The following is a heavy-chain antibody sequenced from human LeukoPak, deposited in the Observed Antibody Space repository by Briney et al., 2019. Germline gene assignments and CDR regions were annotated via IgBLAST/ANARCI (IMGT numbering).Heavy chain of an antibody. CDR1: GFTFSSYA. D-gene: IGHD3-9*01. Sequence: GGSLRLSCAASGFTFSSYAMSWVRQAAGKGLEWVSVIYSGGSTYYADSVKGRFTISRDNSKNTLYLQMNSLRAEDTAVYYCARGEEGYDILTGYFLNDAFDIWGQGTMVTVSS. J-gene: IGHJ3*02. CDR2: IYSGGST. CDR3: ARGEEGYDILTGYFLNDAFDI. V-gene: IGHV3-66*01.